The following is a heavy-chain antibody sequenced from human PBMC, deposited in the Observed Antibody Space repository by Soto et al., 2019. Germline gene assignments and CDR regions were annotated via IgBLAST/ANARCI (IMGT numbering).Heavy chain of an antibody. J-gene: IGHJ3*02. D-gene: IGHD6-6*01. CDR3: ARGGCIAARPDAVDI. CDR1: GYTFTGYY. V-gene: IGHV1-2*04. CDR2: INPNSGGK. Sequence: ASVKVSCKASGYTFTGYYMHWVRQAPGQGLGWMRWINPNSGGKNYAQKGQGWVTMTSYTSISTAYMELSRLRADDTAEYYCARGGCIAARPDAVDIWGQGTMVTVSS.